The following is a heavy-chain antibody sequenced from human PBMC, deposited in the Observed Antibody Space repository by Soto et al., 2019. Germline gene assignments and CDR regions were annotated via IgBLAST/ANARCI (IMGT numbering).Heavy chain of an antibody. CDR1: GGSFSGYY. J-gene: IGHJ4*02. Sequence: SETLSLTCAVYGGSFSGYYWSWIRQPPGKGLEWIGEINHSGSTNYNPSLKSRVTISVDTSKNQFSLKLSSVTAADTAVYYWASRRAGTKSQYYCDYWGQGTRVTVSS. CDR2: INHSGST. CDR3: ASRRAGTKSQYYCDY. V-gene: IGHV4-34*01. D-gene: IGHD6-13*01.